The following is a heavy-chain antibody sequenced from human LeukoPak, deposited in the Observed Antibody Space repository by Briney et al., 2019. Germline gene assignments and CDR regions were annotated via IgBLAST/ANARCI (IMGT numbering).Heavy chain of an antibody. J-gene: IGHJ3*02. CDR2: ISAYNGNT. CDR3: ARDRRYDSSGMDAFDI. D-gene: IGHD3-22*01. Sequence: GASVKVSCKASGYTFTSYGISWVRQAPGQGLEWMGRISAYNGNTNYAQKLQGRVTMTTDTSTSTAYMELRSLRSDDTAVYYCARDRRYDSSGMDAFDIWGQGTMVTVSS. CDR1: GYTFTSYG. V-gene: IGHV1-18*01.